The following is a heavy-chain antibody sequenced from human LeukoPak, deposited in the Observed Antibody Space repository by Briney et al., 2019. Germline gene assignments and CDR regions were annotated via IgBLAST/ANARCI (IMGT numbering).Heavy chain of an antibody. D-gene: IGHD2-2*01. V-gene: IGHV3-23*01. CDR1: GFTFSSYA. CDR2: ISGSGGST. CDR3: AKVGDGHCSSTSCYGWFDP. J-gene: IGHJ5*02. Sequence: PGGSLRLSCAASGFTFSSYAMSWVRQAPGKGLEWVSAISGSGGSTYYADSAKGRFTISRDNSKNTLYVQMNSLRAEDTAVYYCAKVGDGHCSSTSCYGWFDPWGQRTLVTVSS.